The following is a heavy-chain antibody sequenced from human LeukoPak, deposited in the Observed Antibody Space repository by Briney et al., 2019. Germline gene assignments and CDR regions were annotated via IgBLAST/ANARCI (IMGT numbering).Heavy chain of an antibody. V-gene: IGHV3-30*02. CDR1: GFTFSSYG. CDR2: IRYDGSSK. Sequence: GGSLRLSCAASGFTFSSYGMHWVRQAPGKGLEWVAFIRYDGSSKYYADSVNGRFTISRYSSDTTRYLQMNMLKAKNTAVDYCAKESDTAMVTIDYWGQGTLVTVSS. D-gene: IGHD5-18*01. J-gene: IGHJ4*02. CDR3: AKESDTAMVTIDY.